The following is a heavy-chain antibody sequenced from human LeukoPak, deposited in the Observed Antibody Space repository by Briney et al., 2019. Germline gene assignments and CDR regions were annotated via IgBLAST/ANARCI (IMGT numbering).Heavy chain of an antibody. Sequence: SETLSLTCTVSGASISDSGYFCGWIRQPPGKGLEWIGSIDYSGKTYYNPSLKSRVTVSADTSKNQFSLKLSSVTAADTAVYYCARLSPRCCDFWGRGTLVTVSS. J-gene: IGHJ4*02. CDR2: IDYSGKT. CDR1: GASISDSGYF. CDR3: ARLSPRCCDF. D-gene: IGHD4/OR15-4a*01. V-gene: IGHV4-39*01.